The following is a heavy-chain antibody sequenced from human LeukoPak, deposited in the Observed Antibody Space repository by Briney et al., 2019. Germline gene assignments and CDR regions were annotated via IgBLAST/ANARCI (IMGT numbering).Heavy chain of an antibody. CDR1: GGSISNYF. CDR2: IYYSDST. CDR3: ARFPGSAEYRHYYYMDV. Sequence: SETLSLTCTLSGGSISNYFWSWIRQPPGKGLECIGYIYYSDSTNYNPSLTSRGTVSVDTSKNQFSLKLSSVTAADTAVYYCARFPGSAEYRHYYYMDVWGKGTTVTVSS. J-gene: IGHJ6*03. V-gene: IGHV4-59*01. D-gene: IGHD2-15*01.